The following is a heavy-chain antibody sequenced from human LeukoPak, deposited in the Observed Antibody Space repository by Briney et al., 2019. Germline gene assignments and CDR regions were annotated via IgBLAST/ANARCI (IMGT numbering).Heavy chain of an antibody. J-gene: IGHJ4*02. Sequence: GGSLRLSCAASGFTFSSYVMNWVRQAPGKGLEWVSSISSSSSYIYYADSVKGRFTISRDNAKNSLYLQMNSLRAEDTAVYYCARDSRFYRAAAGRAFDYWGQGTLVTVSS. CDR2: ISSSSSYI. CDR3: ARDSRFYRAAAGRAFDY. CDR1: GFTFSSYV. V-gene: IGHV3-21*01. D-gene: IGHD6-13*01.